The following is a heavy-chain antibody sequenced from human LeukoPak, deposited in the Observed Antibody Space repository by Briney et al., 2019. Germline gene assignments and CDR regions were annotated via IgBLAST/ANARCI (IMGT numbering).Heavy chain of an antibody. CDR1: GFTFSMHS. J-gene: IGHJ4*02. V-gene: IGHV3-48*01. D-gene: IGHD6-13*01. Sequence: GGSLRLSCVASGFTFSMHSLNWVRQTPGKGLEWVSYISSGRTEFYADSVKGRLTISRDNAKNSLYLQMNSLRVEDTAVYYCAREPSSGSVSSWYPLDYWGQGTLVTVSS. CDR3: AREPSSGSVSSWYPLDY. CDR2: ISSGRTE.